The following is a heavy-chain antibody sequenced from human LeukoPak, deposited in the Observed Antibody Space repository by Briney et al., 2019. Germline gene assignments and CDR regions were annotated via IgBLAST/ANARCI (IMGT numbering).Heavy chain of an antibody. V-gene: IGHV2-5*02. J-gene: IGHJ4*02. CDR1: GFSLSTSGVG. CDR3: AHSPGDFDWLSPADFDY. D-gene: IGHD3-9*01. CDR2: IYWDDDK. Sequence: SGPTLVKPTQTLTLTCPFSGFSLSTSGVGVGWIRQPPGKALEWLALIYWDDDKRYSPSLKSRLTITKDTSKNQVVLTMTNMDPVDTATYYCAHSPGDFDWLSPADFDYWGQGTLVTVSS.